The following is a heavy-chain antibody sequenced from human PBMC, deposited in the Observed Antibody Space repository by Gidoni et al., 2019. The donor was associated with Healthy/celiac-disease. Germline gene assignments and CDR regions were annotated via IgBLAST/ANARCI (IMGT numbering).Heavy chain of an antibody. Sequence: QVQLVQSGAEVKKPGSSVKVSCKASGGTFSSYAISWVRQAPGQGLEWMGRIIPILGIANYAQKFQGRVTITADKSTSTAYMELSSLRSEDTAVYYCASGGAYSSGWVDYWGQGTLVTVSS. D-gene: IGHD6-19*01. CDR2: IIPILGIA. J-gene: IGHJ4*02. V-gene: IGHV1-69*04. CDR1: GGTFSSYA. CDR3: ASGGAYSSGWVDY.